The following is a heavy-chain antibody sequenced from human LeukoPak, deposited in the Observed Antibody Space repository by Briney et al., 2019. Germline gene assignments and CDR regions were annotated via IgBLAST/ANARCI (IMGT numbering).Heavy chain of an antibody. J-gene: IGHJ4*02. CDR3: ARVVPYDGVDY. V-gene: IGHV4-59*01. CDR1: GGSISSYY. CDR2: IYYSGST. D-gene: IGHD3-22*01. Sequence: PSETLSLTCTVSGGSISSYYWGRIRQPPGKGLEWIGYIYYSGSTNYNPSLKSRVTISVDTSKNQFSLKLSSVTAADTAVYYCARVVPYDGVDYWGQGTLVTVSS.